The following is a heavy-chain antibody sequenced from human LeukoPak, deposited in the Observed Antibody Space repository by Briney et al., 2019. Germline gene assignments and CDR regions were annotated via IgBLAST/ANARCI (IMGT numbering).Heavy chain of an antibody. CDR2: ISYDGSNK. V-gene: IGHV3-30-3*01. J-gene: IGHJ6*02. CDR3: ARDSYYYGMDV. Sequence: GGSLRLSCAASGFTFSSYAMHWVRQAPGKGLEWVAVISYDGSNKYYADSVKGRFTISRDNSKNTLYLQMNSLRAEDTVVYYCARDSYYYGMDVWGQGTMVTVSS. CDR1: GFTFSSYA.